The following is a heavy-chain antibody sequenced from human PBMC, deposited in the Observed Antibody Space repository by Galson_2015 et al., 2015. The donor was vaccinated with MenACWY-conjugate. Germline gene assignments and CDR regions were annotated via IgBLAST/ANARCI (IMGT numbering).Heavy chain of an antibody. CDR1: GFTFSSYR. V-gene: IGHV3-21*01. CDR3: ARDPLEVVVVTAIDNL. CDR2: ISRSSSYI. Sequence: SLRLSCAASGFTFSSYRMNRVRQAPGKGLEWVSSISRSSSYIYYADSVKGRFTISRDNAKNSLYLQMNSLRAEDTAVYYCARDPLEVVVVTAIDNLWGQGTLVTVSS. J-gene: IGHJ5*02. D-gene: IGHD2-21*02.